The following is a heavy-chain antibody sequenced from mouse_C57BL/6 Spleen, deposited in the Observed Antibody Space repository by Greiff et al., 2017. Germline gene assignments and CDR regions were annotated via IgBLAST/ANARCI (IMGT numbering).Heavy chain of an antibody. CDR3: ASLAPEYFDY. Sequence: EVKLVESGADLVKPGGSLKLSCAASGFTFSSYGMSWVRQTPDKRLEWVATISSGGSYTYYPDSVKGRFTISRDNAKNTLYLQMSSLKSEDNAMYNCASLAPEYFDYWGQGTTLTVSS. J-gene: IGHJ2*01. CDR2: ISSGGSYT. CDR1: GFTFSSYG. V-gene: IGHV5-6*01.